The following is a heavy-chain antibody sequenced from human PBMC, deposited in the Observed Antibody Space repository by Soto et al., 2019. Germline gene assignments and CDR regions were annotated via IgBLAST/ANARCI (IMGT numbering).Heavy chain of an antibody. CDR3: ARSIVVVPAAIPDCWFDP. Sequence: SVKVSCKASGGTFSSYAISWVRQAPGQGLEWMGGIIPIFGTANYAQKFQGRVTITADESTSTAYMELSSLRSEDTAVYYCARSIVVVPAAIPDCWFDPWGQGTLVTSPQ. D-gene: IGHD2-2*02. V-gene: IGHV1-69*13. J-gene: IGHJ5*02. CDR1: GGTFSSYA. CDR2: IIPIFGTA.